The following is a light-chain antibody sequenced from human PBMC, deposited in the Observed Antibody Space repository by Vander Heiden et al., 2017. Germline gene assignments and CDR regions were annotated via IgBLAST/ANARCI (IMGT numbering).Light chain of an antibody. V-gene: IGLV4-69*01. J-gene: IGLJ2*01. CDR3: QTWGTGIQV. CDR2: LNSDGSN. CDR1: NAHSPYA. Sequence: QLVLTQSPSASASRGASVKLTCPLSNAHSPYAIAWHQQQPEKGPRYLMKLNSDGSNIKGDGIPDRFSGSSSGAERYLTISRLQSEDEADYYCQTWGTGIQVFGGGTKLTVL.